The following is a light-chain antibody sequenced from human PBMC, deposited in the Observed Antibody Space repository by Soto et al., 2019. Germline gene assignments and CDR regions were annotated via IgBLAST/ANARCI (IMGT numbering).Light chain of an antibody. CDR2: GAS. Sequence: EIVMTQSPATLSVSPGERATLSCRASQSVNSNLVWYQQKPGQAPRLLIYGASTRATGIPGRFSGSGYGTXXXXXXXXXQSEDFAVYYCQQYNNWLWTFGQGTKVEIK. J-gene: IGKJ1*01. V-gene: IGKV3-15*01. CDR3: QQYNNWLWT. CDR1: QSVNSN.